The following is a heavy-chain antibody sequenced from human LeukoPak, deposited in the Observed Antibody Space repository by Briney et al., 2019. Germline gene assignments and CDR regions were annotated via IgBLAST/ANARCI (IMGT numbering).Heavy chain of an antibody. CDR1: GDTFTTDY. Sequence: ASVKVSCKASGDTFTTDYIHWVRQGPGQGPEWMGVSNPSGGSTTNAQKFQGRVTMTRDTSTSTVYMELSSLRSEDTAIYYCARGITMVRGVIKGGMDVWGQGTTVTVSS. J-gene: IGHJ6*02. V-gene: IGHV1-46*01. D-gene: IGHD3-10*01. CDR2: SNPSGGST. CDR3: ARGITMVRGVIKGGMDV.